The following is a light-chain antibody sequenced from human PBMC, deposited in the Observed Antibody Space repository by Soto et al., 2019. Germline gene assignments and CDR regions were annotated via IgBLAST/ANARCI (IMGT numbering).Light chain of an antibody. CDR1: QSVSSY. CDR3: QQRSNWPGLT. Sequence: EIVLTQSPATLSLSPGERATLSCRASQSVSSYLAWYQQKPGQAPRLLIYDASNSPTGIPARFSGSGSGTDVTLPISSLEPEDFAVYYCQQRSNWPGLTFGGGTKVEIK. CDR2: DAS. V-gene: IGKV3-11*01. J-gene: IGKJ4*02.